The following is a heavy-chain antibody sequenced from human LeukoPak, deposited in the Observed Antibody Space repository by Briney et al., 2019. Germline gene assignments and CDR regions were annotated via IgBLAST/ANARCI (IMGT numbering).Heavy chain of an antibody. CDR2: INPNSGGT. CDR1: GYTFTGYY. V-gene: IGHV1-2*02. D-gene: IGHD2-8*01. Sequence: ASVKVSCKASGYTFTGYYMHWVRQAPGQGLEWMGWINPNSGGTNYAQKFQGRVTMTRDKSISTAYMELYSLRSDDTAVYYCARAPPGVRSGRPFFDFWGQETLVPVSS. CDR3: ARAPPGVRSGRPFFDF. J-gene: IGHJ4*02.